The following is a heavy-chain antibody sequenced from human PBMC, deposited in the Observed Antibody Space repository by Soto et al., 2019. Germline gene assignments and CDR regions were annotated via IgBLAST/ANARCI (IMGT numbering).Heavy chain of an antibody. D-gene: IGHD3-10*01. V-gene: IGHV3-48*01. CDR1: GFTFSSYS. CDR2: ISSSSSTI. CDR3: VNSDQNYYFDY. Sequence: GGSLRLSCAASGFTFSSYSMNWVRQAPGKGLEWVSYISSSSSTIYYADSVKGRFTISRDNSKNTLYLQMSSLRAEDTAVYYCVNSDQNYYFDYWGQGTLVTVSS. J-gene: IGHJ4*02.